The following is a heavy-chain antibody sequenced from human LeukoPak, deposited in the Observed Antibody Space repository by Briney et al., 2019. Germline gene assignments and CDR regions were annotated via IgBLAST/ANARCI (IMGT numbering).Heavy chain of an antibody. CDR3: ARLKGRDGYNIRYYYYGMDV. J-gene: IGHJ6*02. CDR2: IYPGDSDT. Sequence: GESLKISCKGSGYSFTSYWIGGVRQMPGKGLEWMGIIYPGDSDTRYSPSFQGQVTISADKSTSTAYLQWSSLKASDTAMYYCARLKGRDGYNIRYYYYGMDVWGQGTTVTVSS. V-gene: IGHV5-51*01. CDR1: GYSFTSYW. D-gene: IGHD5-24*01.